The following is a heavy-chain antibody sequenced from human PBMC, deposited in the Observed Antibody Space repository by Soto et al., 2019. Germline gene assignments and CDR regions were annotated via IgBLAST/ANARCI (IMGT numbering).Heavy chain of an antibody. CDR1: GFTFSDYW. V-gene: IGHV3-74*01. J-gene: IGHJ4*02. CDR2: ISSDGTST. D-gene: IGHD5-12*01. Sequence: EVQLVESGGGLVQPGGSLRLSCAASGFTFSDYWMHWVRQAPGKGLVLVSHISSDGTSTIYADSVKGRFSISRDHAKRTLFLQMKSLRAEYTAVYYCARDRGGLSGFDYWGQGTLVTVSS. CDR3: ARDRGGLSGFDY.